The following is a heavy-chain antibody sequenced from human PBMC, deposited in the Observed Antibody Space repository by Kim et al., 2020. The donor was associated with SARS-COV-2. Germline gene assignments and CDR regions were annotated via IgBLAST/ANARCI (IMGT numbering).Heavy chain of an antibody. CDR1: GFTFSSYA. Sequence: GGSLRLSCAASGFTFSSYAMSWVRQAPGKGLEWVSAISGSGGSTYYADSVKGRFTISRDNSKNTLYLQMNSLRAEDTAVYYCAKDLSGGHGGKGEDWGQGTLVTVSS. J-gene: IGHJ4*02. CDR3: AKDLSGGHGGKGED. V-gene: IGHV3-23*01. D-gene: IGHD2-15*01. CDR2: ISGSGGST.